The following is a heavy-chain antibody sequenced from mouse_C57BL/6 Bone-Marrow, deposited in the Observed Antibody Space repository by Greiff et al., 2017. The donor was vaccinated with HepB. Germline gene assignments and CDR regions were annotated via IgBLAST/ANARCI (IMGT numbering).Heavy chain of an antibody. D-gene: IGHD1-1*01. CDR3: VREGVYYGSSSYAMDY. CDR1: GFSFNTYA. J-gene: IGHJ4*01. V-gene: IGHV10-1*01. CDR2: IRSKSNNYAT. Sequence: EVHLVESGGGLVQPKGSLKLSCAASGFSFNTYAMNWVRQAPGKGLEWVARIRSKSNNYATYYADSVKDRFTISRDDSESMLYLQMNNLKTEDTAMYYCVREGVYYGSSSYAMDYWGQGTSVTVSS.